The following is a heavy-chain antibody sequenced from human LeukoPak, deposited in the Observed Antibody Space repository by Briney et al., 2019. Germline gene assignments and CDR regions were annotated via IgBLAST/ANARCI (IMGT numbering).Heavy chain of an antibody. Sequence: ASVKVSCKASGGTFSSYAISWVRQAPGQGLEWMGRIIPILGIANYAQKFQGRVTITADKSTSTAYMELSSLRSEDTAVYYCARGGPSPIAAARRHFDYWGQGTLVTVSS. CDR2: IIPILGIA. D-gene: IGHD6-13*01. CDR1: GGTFSSYA. V-gene: IGHV1-69*04. CDR3: ARGGPSPIAAARRHFDY. J-gene: IGHJ4*02.